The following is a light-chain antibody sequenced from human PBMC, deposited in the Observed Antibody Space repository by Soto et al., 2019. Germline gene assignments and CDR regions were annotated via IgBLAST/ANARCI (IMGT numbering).Light chain of an antibody. CDR3: QQTYSTPWT. CDR2: GAS. J-gene: IGKJ1*01. Sequence: DIQMTQSPSFLSASVGDRVTITCWASQSISTYLNWYQQKPGKAPKLLIYGASTLQSAVPSRFTGSGSETEFTLTISSLQPEDFATYHCQQTYSTPWTFGHWTKVEIK. CDR1: QSISTY. V-gene: IGKV1-39*01.